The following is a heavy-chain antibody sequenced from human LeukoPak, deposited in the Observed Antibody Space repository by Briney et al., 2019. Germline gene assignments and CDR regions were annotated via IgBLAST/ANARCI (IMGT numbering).Heavy chain of an antibody. CDR2: IYHSGST. V-gene: IGHV4-38-2*02. CDR3: ARGSVYCTNGVCYMGGKYNWFDS. CDR1: GYSISSGYY. J-gene: IGHJ5*01. Sequence: SETLSLTCTVSGYSISSGYYWGWIRQPPGKGLEWIGSIYHSGSTYYNPSLKSRVTISVDTSKNQFSLKLSSVTAADTAVYYCARGSVYCTNGVCYMGGKYNWFDSWGQGTLVTVSS. D-gene: IGHD2-8*01.